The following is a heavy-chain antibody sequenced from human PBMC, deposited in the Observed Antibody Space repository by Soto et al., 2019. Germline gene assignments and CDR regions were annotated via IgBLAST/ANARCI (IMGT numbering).Heavy chain of an antibody. CDR3: ASHYTVTNDAFGF. Sequence: PXESHQTSSHCAGYPFSTHCRVVVRHMPRKGLEWMGIIYPGDSDTRYSPSFQGQVTISADKSINHACLQSTSLKASDTAIYFCASHYTVTNDAFGFRGQGTLVT. D-gene: IGHD4-17*01. CDR2: IYPGDSDT. J-gene: IGHJ3*01. CDR1: GYPFSTHC. V-gene: IGHV5-51*01.